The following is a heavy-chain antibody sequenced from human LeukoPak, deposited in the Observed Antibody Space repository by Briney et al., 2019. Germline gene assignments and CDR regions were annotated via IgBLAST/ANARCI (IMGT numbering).Heavy chain of an antibody. CDR3: AKSTLLTNSGFDY. J-gene: IGHJ4*02. V-gene: IGHV3-23*01. Sequence: GGSLRLSCAASGFTFSNYAMTWVRQAPGKGLEWVSGISGSGDTTYYADSVKGRFTISRDNSKNTLYLQMNSLRAEDTAVYYCAKSTLLTNSGFDYWGQGTLVTVSS. CDR1: GFTFSNYA. CDR2: ISGSGDTT. D-gene: IGHD3-9*01.